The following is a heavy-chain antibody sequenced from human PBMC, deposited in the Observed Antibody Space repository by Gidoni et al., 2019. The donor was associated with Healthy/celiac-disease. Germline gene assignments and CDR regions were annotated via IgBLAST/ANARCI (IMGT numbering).Heavy chain of an antibody. V-gene: IGHV1-69*06. CDR1: GGTCSSYA. CDR3: ARGAGDYYGSGSYRCDY. D-gene: IGHD3-10*01. J-gene: IGHJ4*02. CDR2: IIPIFGTA. Sequence: QVQLVQYGAEGEKPGASVKVSWKDAGGTCSSYAISWVRQAPGQGLEWMGGIIPIFGTANYAQKFQGSVTITADKSTSTAYIELSSLRSEDTAVYYCARGAGDYYGSGSYRCDYWGQGTLVTVSS.